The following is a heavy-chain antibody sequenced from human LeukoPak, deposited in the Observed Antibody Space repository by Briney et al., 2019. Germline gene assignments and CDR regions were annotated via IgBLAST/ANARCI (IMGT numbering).Heavy chain of an antibody. D-gene: IGHD3-10*01. CDR1: GGSFSGYY. CDR3: ARGRGSDY. V-gene: IGHV4-34*01. CDR2: INHSGST. Sequence: SETLSLTCAVYGGSFSGYYWSWIRQPPGKGLEWIGEINHSGSTNYNPSLKSRVTISVDTSKNQFSLKLSSVTATDTAVYYCARGRGSDYWGQGTLVTVSS. J-gene: IGHJ4*02.